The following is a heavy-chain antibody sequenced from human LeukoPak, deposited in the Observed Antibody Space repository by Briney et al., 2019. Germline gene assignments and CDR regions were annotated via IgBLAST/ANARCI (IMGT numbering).Heavy chain of an antibody. Sequence: KSSETLSLTCTVSGGSVSSGSYYWSWIRQPPGKGLEWIGYIYYSGSTKYNPSLKSRVTISVDTSKNQSSLKLSSVTAADTAVYYCARSYASNWGYFDYWGQGTLVTVSS. V-gene: IGHV4-61*01. J-gene: IGHJ4*02. CDR2: IYYSGST. CDR1: GGSVSSGSYY. D-gene: IGHD7-27*01. CDR3: ARSYASNWGYFDY.